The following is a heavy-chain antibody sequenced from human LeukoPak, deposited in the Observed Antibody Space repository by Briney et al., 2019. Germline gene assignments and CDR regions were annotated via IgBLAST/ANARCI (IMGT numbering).Heavy chain of an antibody. CDR3: ARGADSSGYYSIFYFDY. D-gene: IGHD3-22*01. V-gene: IGHV4-59*01. Sequence: SETLSLTCTVSGVSISSYYWNWIRQPPGKGPEWIGYIFYCGSTNYNPSLKSRVTISVDTSKNQSSLKLSSVTGADTAVYYCARGADSSGYYSIFYFDYWGQGTLVTVSS. J-gene: IGHJ4*02. CDR2: IFYCGST. CDR1: GVSISSYY.